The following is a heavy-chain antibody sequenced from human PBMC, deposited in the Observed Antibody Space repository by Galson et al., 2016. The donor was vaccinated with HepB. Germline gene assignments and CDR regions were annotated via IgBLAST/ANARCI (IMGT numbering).Heavy chain of an antibody. Sequence: SLRLSCAASGFTFSDYYMSWIRQAPGKGLEWLSYISHSSTTILYTDSVRGRFTISRDNAKNSLYLQLNILRADDTAVCYCARDLTTWSRTSWSLGYWGQGTLVTVSS. D-gene: IGHD2/OR15-2a*01. CDR1: GFTFSDYY. CDR3: ARDLTTWSRTSWSLGY. V-gene: IGHV3-11*01. J-gene: IGHJ4*02. CDR2: ISHSSTTI.